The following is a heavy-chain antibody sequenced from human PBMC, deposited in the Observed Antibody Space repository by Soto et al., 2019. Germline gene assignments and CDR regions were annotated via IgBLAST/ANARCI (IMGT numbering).Heavy chain of an antibody. CDR3: AHITPLYYYDSSGYYHYYFDY. D-gene: IGHD3-22*01. J-gene: IGHJ4*02. CDR1: GFSLSTSGVG. CDR2: IYWNDDK. Sequence: QITLKESGPTLVKPTQTLTLTCTFSGFSLSTSGVGVGWIRQPPGKALEWLALIYWNDDKRYSPSLKSRLTITKDTSKNQVVLTMTNMDPVDTATYYCAHITPLYYYDSSGYYHYYFDYWGQGTLVTVSS. V-gene: IGHV2-5*01.